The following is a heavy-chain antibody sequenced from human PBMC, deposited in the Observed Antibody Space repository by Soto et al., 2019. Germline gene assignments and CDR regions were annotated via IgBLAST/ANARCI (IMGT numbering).Heavy chain of an antibody. CDR2: INPNSGGT. J-gene: IGHJ5*02. D-gene: IGHD3-22*01. V-gene: IGHV1-2*02. CDR1: GYTFTGYY. Sequence: ASVKVSCKASGYTFTGYYMHWVRQAPGQGLEWMGWINPNSGGTNYAQKFQGRVTMTRDTSISTAYMELSRLRSDDTAVYYCARDPYYYDSSGPVVGGFDPWDQGTLVTVSS. CDR3: ARDPYYYDSSGPVVGGFDP.